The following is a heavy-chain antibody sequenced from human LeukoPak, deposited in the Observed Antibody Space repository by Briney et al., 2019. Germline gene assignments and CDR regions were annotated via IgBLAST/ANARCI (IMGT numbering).Heavy chain of an antibody. CDR1: GFTFSDYY. Sequence: GGSLRLSCAVSGFTFSDYYMSWIRQAPGKGLEWVSYISGSGGTTYYAVSVKGRFAISRDDAKNSVYLQMNSLRAADTAVYYCARDLNKWLRGLDNWGQGTPVTVSS. J-gene: IGHJ4*02. V-gene: IGHV3-11*01. D-gene: IGHD5-12*01. CDR3: ARDLNKWLRGLDN. CDR2: ISGSGGTT.